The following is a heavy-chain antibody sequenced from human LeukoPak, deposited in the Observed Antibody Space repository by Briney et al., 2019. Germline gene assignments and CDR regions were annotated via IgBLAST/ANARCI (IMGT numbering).Heavy chain of an antibody. D-gene: IGHD4-11*01. CDR3: ARAQGLYSNLVDY. J-gene: IGHJ4*02. CDR1: GGTLSSYA. CDR2: IIPIFGTA. V-gene: IGHV1-69*05. Sequence: ASVKVSCKASGGTLSSYAISWVRQAPGQGLEWMGGIIPIFGTANYAQKFQGRVTITTDESTSTAYMELSSLRSEDTAVYYCARAQGLYSNLVDYWGQGTLVTVSS.